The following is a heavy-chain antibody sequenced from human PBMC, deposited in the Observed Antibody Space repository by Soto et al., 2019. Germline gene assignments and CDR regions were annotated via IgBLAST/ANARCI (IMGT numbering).Heavy chain of an antibody. V-gene: IGHV3-23*01. J-gene: IGHJ4*02. D-gene: IGHD5-12*01. CDR3: AKEIAVAVATPPEY. CDR1: GFIYSIYA. Sequence: EVQLLQSGGXLVQPGGSLRLSCTASGFIYSIYAMAWVRQAPGKGLXWVSASSGSGGETYYADSVKGRFTISRDNSKNTVYLQMTNLRAEDTAVYYCAKEIAVAVATPPEYWGQGTLVTVSS. CDR2: SSGSGGET.